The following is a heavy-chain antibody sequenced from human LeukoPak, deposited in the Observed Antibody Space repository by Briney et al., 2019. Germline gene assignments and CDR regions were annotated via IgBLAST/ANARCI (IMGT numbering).Heavy chain of an antibody. V-gene: IGHV5-51*01. Sequence: GESLRISCKGSGYILTSYWIGWVRQMPGKGLEWMGIIYPGGSDTRYSPSFQGQVTISADKSISTAYLQWNSLRASDTAMYYCARHQYYYDSRGYYIDYWGQGTLVTVSS. CDR3: ARHQYYYDSRGYYIDY. CDR1: GYILTSYW. D-gene: IGHD3-22*01. CDR2: IYPGGSDT. J-gene: IGHJ4*02.